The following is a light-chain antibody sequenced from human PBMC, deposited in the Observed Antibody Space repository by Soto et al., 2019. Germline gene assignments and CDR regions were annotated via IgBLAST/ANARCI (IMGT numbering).Light chain of an antibody. Sequence: DIQMTQSPSSLSASVGDRVTVTCRASQSISTYLNWYQQRPGKAPNLLIYAASNMQSGVPSRFSGNGSGTDFALTISSLQPEDFATYYCQQSYHTPQTFGQGTKVEIK. J-gene: IGKJ1*01. V-gene: IGKV1-39*01. CDR2: AAS. CDR3: QQSYHTPQT. CDR1: QSISTY.